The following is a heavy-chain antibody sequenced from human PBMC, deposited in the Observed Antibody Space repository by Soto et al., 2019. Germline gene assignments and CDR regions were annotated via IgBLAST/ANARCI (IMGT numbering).Heavy chain of an antibody. Sequence: GGSLRLSCAASGFTFSSYGMHWVRQAPGRGLEWVAVIWYDGSNKYYADSVKGRFTISRDNSRNTLYLQMNSLRAEDTAVYYCARDHGYYYDSSRLNAWGQGTLVTVSS. CDR3: ARDHGYYYDSSRLNA. J-gene: IGHJ5*02. V-gene: IGHV3-33*01. CDR2: IWYDGSNK. CDR1: GFTFSSYG. D-gene: IGHD3-22*01.